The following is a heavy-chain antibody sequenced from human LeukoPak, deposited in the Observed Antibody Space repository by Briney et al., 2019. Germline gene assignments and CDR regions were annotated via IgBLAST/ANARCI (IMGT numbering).Heavy chain of an antibody. CDR3: AGHHPRNTVDF. V-gene: IGHV4-59*08. J-gene: IGHJ4*02. CDR1: GGSFSGYY. D-gene: IGHD2/OR15-2a*01. CDR2: ISDIGSI. Sequence: PSETLSLTCAVSGGSFSGYYWSWIRQPPGKGLEWIAYISDIGSINYNPSLKSRVTISLDTPKNQFSLKLSSVTAADTAVYYCAGHHPRNTVDFWGQGTLVTVSS.